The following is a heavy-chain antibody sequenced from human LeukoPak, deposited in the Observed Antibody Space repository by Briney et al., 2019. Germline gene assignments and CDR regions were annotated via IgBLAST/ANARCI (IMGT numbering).Heavy chain of an antibody. J-gene: IGHJ4*02. CDR2: IYYRVTS. CDR1: GGSISSSSYY. CDR3: ARAVGGDGSGSL. Sequence: SETLSLTCTVSGGSISSSSYYWGWIRQPPGKGLEWIGSIYYRVTSDYNPSLKSRVTMSVDMSTRQISLKLSSVTAADTAVYYCARAVGGDGSGSLWGPGTLVTVSS. D-gene: IGHD3-10*01. V-gene: IGHV4-39*07.